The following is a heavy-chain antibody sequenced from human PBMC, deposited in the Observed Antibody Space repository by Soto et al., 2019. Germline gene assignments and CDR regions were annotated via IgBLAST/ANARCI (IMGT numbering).Heavy chain of an antibody. CDR2: ISAYNGNT. D-gene: IGHD6-19*01. CDR3: ARSPVLSQIAVVGPC. J-gene: IGHJ4*02. CDR1: GYTFTSYG. Sequence: GASVKVSCKASGYTFTSYGISWVRRAPGQGLEWMGWISAYNGNTNYAQKLQGRVTMTTDTSTSTAYMELRSLRSDDTALYYCARSPVLSQIAVVGPCWAEGTLVTVPS. V-gene: IGHV1-18*01.